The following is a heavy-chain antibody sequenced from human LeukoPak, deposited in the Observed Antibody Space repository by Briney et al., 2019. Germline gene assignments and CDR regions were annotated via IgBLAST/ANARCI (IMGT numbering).Heavy chain of an antibody. V-gene: IGHV3-11*06. D-gene: IGHD3-16*01. CDR2: ISSSSSYI. CDR3: ACICGGEVDY. J-gene: IGHJ4*02. Sequence: GGSLRLSCAASGFTFNDYYMSWIRQAPGKGLEGVSYISSSSSYINYADSVKGRFTISRDNAKNSLYLKMNSLRAEDTAVYYCACICGGEVDYWGQGTLVTVCS. CDR1: GFTFNDYY.